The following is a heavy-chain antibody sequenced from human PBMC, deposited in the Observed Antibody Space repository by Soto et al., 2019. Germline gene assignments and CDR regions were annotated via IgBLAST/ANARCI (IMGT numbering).Heavy chain of an antibody. D-gene: IGHD3-3*01. CDR1: GFMFTSSA. CDR2: LVVGSGNT. J-gene: IGHJ4*02. V-gene: IGHV1-58*01. CDR3: AAVPVLQFLKWLPAYFAY. Sequence: SVKVSCKTSGFMFTSSAVQWVRQARGQRLEWIGWLVVGSGNTHYAQHFQERVTLTRDMSTGTAYMELSSLRSEDTAVYYCAAVPVLQFLKWLPAYFAYWGQGTLVTVSA.